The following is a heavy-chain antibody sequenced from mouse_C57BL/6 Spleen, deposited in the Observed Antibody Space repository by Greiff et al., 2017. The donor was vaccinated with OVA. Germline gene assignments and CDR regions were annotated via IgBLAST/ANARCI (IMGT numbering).Heavy chain of an antibody. CDR2: ISRGGSYT. CDR3: ARGYDRVFDY. J-gene: IGHJ2*01. CDR1: GFTFSSYG. Sequence: EVMLVESGGDLVKPGGSLKLSCAASGFTFSSYGMSWVRQTPDKRLEWVATISRGGSYTYYPDSVKGRFTIPRDTAKNTLYLQMSSLKSEDTAMYYCARGYDRVFDYWGQGTTLTVSS. D-gene: IGHD2-2*01. V-gene: IGHV5-6*01.